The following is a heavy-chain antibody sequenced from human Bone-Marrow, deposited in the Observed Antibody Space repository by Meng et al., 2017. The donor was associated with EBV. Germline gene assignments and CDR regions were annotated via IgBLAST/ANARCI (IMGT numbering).Heavy chain of an antibody. D-gene: IGHD4-17*01. CDR1: GYTFTSTSFA. V-gene: IGHV1-3*01. CDR2: INAGNGNT. J-gene: IGHJ4*02. CDR3: ARGQHDYAFDY. Sequence: QVQVVQSGAEVKKTGASVKVCCRASGYTFTSTSFAIHWVRQAPGQRLEWMGWINAGNGNTKYSQNFQGRVTITRDTSATTVHMELRSLRSEDTAVYYCARGQHDYAFDYWGQGTLVTVSS.